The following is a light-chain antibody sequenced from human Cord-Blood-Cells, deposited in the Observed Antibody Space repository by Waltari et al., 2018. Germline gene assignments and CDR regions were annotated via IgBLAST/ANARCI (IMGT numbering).Light chain of an antibody. Sequence: QSALTQPASVSGSPGQSITISCTGTSSDVGSYNLVSWYQQHPGKAPKLMIYEGSKPPSGLSNLFSGSYSVKTASLTISGLQADDEADYYCCSYAGSSTFDWVFGGGTKLTVL. V-gene: IGLV2-23*03. CDR2: EGS. CDR3: CSYAGSSTFDWV. CDR1: SSDVGSYNL. J-gene: IGLJ3*02.